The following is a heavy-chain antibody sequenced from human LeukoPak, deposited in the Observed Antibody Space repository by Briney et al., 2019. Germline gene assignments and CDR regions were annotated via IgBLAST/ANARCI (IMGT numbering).Heavy chain of an antibody. J-gene: IGHJ4*02. CDR2: VSSSSSYI. Sequence: PGGSLRLSCAASGFIFSTYNMNWVRQSPGKGLEWISSVSSSSSYIYYIDSVKGRFTISRDNAKNSLYLQMNSLRAEDAAVYYCARDKSSGALGYWGQGTLVTVSS. V-gene: IGHV3-21*01. D-gene: IGHD3-22*01. CDR1: GFIFSTYN. CDR3: ARDKSSGALGY.